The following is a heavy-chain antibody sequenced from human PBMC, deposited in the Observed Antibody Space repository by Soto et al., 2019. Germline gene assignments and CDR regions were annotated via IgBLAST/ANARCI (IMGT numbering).Heavy chain of an antibody. D-gene: IGHD2-15*01. CDR1: GYSTSSGYY. Sequence: PSETLSLTCAVSGYSTSSGYYWGWIRQPPGKGLEWIGSIYHSGSTYYNPSLKSRVTISVDTSKNQFSLKLSSVTAADTAVYYCARDPPGWTGYYYYGMDVWGQGTTVTVSS. CDR3: ARDPPGWTGYYYYGMDV. CDR2: IYHSGST. V-gene: IGHV4-38-2*02. J-gene: IGHJ6*02.